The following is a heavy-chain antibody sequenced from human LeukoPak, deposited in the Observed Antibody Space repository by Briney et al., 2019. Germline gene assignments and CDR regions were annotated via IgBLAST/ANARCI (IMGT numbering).Heavy chain of an antibody. D-gene: IGHD3-3*01. Sequence: GGSLRLSCAASGFTLSSYAMNWVRQAPGKGLEWVSAINGGAGSSNYADSVKGRFTISRDNSKSTLYLQMNSLRADDTAVYYCAKRYTNFAMDVWGQGTTVTVSS. CDR2: INGGAGSS. CDR1: GFTLSSYA. J-gene: IGHJ6*02. CDR3: AKRYTNFAMDV. V-gene: IGHV3-23*01.